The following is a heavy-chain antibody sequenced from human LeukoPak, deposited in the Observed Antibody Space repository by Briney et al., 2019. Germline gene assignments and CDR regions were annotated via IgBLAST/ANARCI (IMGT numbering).Heavy chain of an antibody. Sequence: GGSLRLSCAASGFMFKSYAMSWVRQAPGKGLEWVANIRHDGNAKNYVPSVRGRFTISRDNAKNSLYLQMNSLTVEDTAVYYCATSHDSAGNDWGQGTLVTVSS. CDR3: ATSHDSAGND. D-gene: IGHD2-15*01. V-gene: IGHV3-7*01. J-gene: IGHJ4*02. CDR2: IRHDGNAK. CDR1: GFMFKSYA.